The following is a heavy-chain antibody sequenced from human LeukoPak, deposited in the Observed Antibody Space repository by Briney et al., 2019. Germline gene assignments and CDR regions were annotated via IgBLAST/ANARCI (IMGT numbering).Heavy chain of an antibody. V-gene: IGHV3-30-3*01. CDR3: AKGGKVVAATPWFDP. Sequence: GGSLRLSCAASGFTFSSYAMHWVRQAPGKGLEWVAVISYDGSNKYYADSVKGRFTISRDNSKNTLYLQMNSLRAEDTATYYCAKGGKVVAATPWFDPWGQGTLVTVSS. D-gene: IGHD2-15*01. J-gene: IGHJ5*02. CDR2: ISYDGSNK. CDR1: GFTFSSYA.